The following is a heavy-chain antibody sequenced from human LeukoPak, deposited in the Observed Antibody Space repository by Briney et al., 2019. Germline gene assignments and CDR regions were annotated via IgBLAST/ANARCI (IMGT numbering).Heavy chain of an antibody. Sequence: TGGSLRLSCAASGFVVSSNYMSWVRQAPGKGLEWVSVVYSGGDRYYTDSVKGRFTISRDNSENTLYLQMNSLRAEDTAVYYCVKIRGGGPFDYWGQGTLVTVSS. J-gene: IGHJ4*02. CDR1: GFVVSSNY. CDR2: VYSGGDR. D-gene: IGHD3-10*01. V-gene: IGHV3-53*01. CDR3: VKIRGGGPFDY.